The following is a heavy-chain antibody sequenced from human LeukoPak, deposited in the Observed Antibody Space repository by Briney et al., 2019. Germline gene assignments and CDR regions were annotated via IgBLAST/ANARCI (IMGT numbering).Heavy chain of an antibody. Sequence: GGSLRLSCAASGFTFSNAWMSWVRQAPGKGLEWVSYISSSGSTIYYADSVKGRFTISRDNSNNTLYLQMNSLRAEDTAVYYCAKDPGAFPYFFDSWGQGTLVTVSS. V-gene: IGHV3-11*01. CDR3: AKDPGAFPYFFDS. CDR2: ISSSGSTI. CDR1: GFTFSNAW. D-gene: IGHD2/OR15-2a*01. J-gene: IGHJ4*02.